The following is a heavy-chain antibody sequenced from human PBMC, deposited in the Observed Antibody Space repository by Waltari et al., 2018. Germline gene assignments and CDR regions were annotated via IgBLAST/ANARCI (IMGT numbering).Heavy chain of an antibody. J-gene: IGHJ5*02. CDR1: GNVFPSYY. Sequence: QVQLVQSGAEVKKPGASVKVSCKTFGNVFPSYYLHWVRQAPGKGLEWMGLGNPGGGSTTYAQRFQGRVSMTTDTSTSTAYMELSSLRSEDTAVNYCAREKGYCSSTSCYTTLNWFDPWGQGTLVTVSS. V-gene: IGHV1-46*01. CDR3: AREKGYCSSTSCYTTLNWFDP. CDR2: GNPGGGST. D-gene: IGHD2-2*02.